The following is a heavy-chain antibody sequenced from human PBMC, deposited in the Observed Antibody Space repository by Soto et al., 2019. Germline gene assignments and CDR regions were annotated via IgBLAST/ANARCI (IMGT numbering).Heavy chain of an antibody. CDR1: GGSISSGDYY. Sequence: PSETLSLTCTVSGGSISSGDYYWSWIRQPPGKGLEWIGYIYYSGSTYYNPSLKSRVTISVDTSKNQFSLKLSSVTAADTAVYYCARGSTGYSSSWYRYWGKGTLVTVSS. J-gene: IGHJ4*02. D-gene: IGHD6-13*01. CDR3: ARGSTGYSSSWYRY. V-gene: IGHV4-30-4*01. CDR2: IYYSGST.